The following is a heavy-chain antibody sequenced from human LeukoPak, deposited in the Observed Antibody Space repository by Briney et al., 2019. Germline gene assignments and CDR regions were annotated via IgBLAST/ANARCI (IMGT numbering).Heavy chain of an antibody. D-gene: IGHD1-26*01. CDR2: ISSSGSTI. CDR3: VQESSSLLRSDFDN. V-gene: IGHV3-48*03. J-gene: IGHJ4*02. CDR1: GFTFSSYE. Sequence: GGSLRLSCAASGFTFSSYEMNWVRQAPGKGLEWVAYISSSGSTIYYADSVKGRFTISRDNAQHSLYLQMNSLRAEDTAVYYCVQESSSLLRSDFDNWGQGTLVTASS.